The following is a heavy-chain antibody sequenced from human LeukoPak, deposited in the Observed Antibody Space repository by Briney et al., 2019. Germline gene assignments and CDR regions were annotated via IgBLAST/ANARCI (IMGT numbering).Heavy chain of an antibody. CDR3: AGAGAIFGVVLRSFVD. V-gene: IGHV3-53*05. J-gene: IGHJ4*02. CDR1: GFTLSSNY. CDR2: IYSVGSI. D-gene: IGHD3-3*01. Sequence: GGSLRLSCAASGFTLSSNYMSWVRQAPGKGLEWVSVIYSVGSIYYADSVKGGFTIHRDSSEDTLYVQMNSLRPEDTAVYYCAGAGAIFGVVLRSFVDWGQGTLVTVSS.